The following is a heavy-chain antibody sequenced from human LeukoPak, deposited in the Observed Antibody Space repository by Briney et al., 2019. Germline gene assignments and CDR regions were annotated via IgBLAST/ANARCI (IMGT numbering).Heavy chain of an antibody. J-gene: IGHJ6*02. CDR1: GGSISSSSYY. CDR2: IYYSGST. CDR3: ARQSGFYSNSSYYYYGMDV. V-gene: IGHV4-39*01. Sequence: PSETLSLTCTVSGGSISSSSYYWGWIRQPPGKGLEWIGSIYYSGSTYYNPSLKSRVTISVDTSKNQLSLKLSSVTAADTAVYYCARQSGFYSNSSYYYYGMDVWGQGTTVTVSS. D-gene: IGHD4-11*01.